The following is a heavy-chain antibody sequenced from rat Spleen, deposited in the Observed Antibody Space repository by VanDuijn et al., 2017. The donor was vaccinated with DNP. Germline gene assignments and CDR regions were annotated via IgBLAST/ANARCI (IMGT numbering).Heavy chain of an antibody. CDR2: IIYDGSHT. CDR3: VTRGKYGGYDY. J-gene: IGHJ2*01. V-gene: IGHV5S10*01. Sequence: EVQLVESDGGLVQPGNSLKLSCAASGFTFSDFVMAWVRQSPKKGLEWVATIIYDGSHTFYRDSVQGRFIISRDNAKTTLNLQMDSLRSEDTATYYCVTRGKYGGYDYWGQGVMVTVSS. D-gene: IGHD1-11*01. CDR1: GFTFSDFV.